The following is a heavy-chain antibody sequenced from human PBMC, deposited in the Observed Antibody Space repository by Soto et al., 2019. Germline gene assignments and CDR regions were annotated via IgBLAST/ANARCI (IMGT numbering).Heavy chain of an antibody. J-gene: IGHJ5*02. D-gene: IGHD3-22*01. CDR3: AREGYYYDSSGYPNWFDP. CDR1: GYTFTSYA. V-gene: IGHV7-4-1*01. CDR2: INTNTGNP. Sequence: ASVKVSCKASGYTFTSYAMNWVRQAPGQGLEWMGWINTNTGNPTYAQGFTGRFVFSLDTSVSTAYLQIRSLKAEDTAVYYCAREGYYYDSSGYPNWFDPWGQGTLVTVSS.